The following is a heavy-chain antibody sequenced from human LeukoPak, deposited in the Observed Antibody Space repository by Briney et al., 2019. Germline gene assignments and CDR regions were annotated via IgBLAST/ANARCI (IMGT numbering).Heavy chain of an antibody. V-gene: IGHV3-74*03. J-gene: IGHJ3*02. Sequence: PGGSLRLSCAASGFTLSNYWMHWVRQAPGQGLMWVSRINSDGSTVYPDSVKGRFIISRDSAKNTLYLQMNSLRAEDTAVYYCARRITGPPPHAFDIWGRGTMVTVSS. CDR1: GFTLSNYW. CDR3: ARRITGPPPHAFDI. CDR2: INSDGST. D-gene: IGHD1-14*01.